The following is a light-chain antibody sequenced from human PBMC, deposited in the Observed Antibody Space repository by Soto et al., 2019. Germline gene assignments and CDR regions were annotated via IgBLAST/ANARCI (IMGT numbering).Light chain of an antibody. CDR2: DVT. J-gene: IGLJ1*01. CDR1: SSDVGRYDY. Sequence: QSALTQPRSVSASPGQSVTISCTGTSSDVGRYDYVSWYQQHPGKAPKLIAYDVTGRPSGVPDRFSGSKSGNTASLTISGLQAEDEADYSCCSFAGSYSYVFGTGTKVTVL. V-gene: IGLV2-11*01. CDR3: CSFAGSYSYV.